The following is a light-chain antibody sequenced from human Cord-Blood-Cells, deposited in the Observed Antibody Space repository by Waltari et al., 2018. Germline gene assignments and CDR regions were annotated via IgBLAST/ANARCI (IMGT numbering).Light chain of an antibody. CDR3: SSYTSSSVV. Sequence: QSALTQPASVSGSPGQSITISCTGTSSDVGGYNYVSWYQQHPGKAPKLMIYDVSNRPSWVSNRFSGSKSGNTASRTISGLQAEDEADYYCSSYTSSSVVFGGGTKLTVL. V-gene: IGLV2-14*01. CDR2: DVS. J-gene: IGLJ2*01. CDR1: SSDVGGYNY.